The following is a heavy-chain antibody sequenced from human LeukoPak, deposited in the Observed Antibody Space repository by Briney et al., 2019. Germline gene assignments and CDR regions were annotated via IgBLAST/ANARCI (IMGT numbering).Heavy chain of an antibody. Sequence: PSETLSLTCAVYGGSFSGYYWSWIRQPPGKGLEWIGEINHSGSTNYNPSLKSRVTISVDTSKNQFSLKRSSVTAADTAVYYCARDLGLKFPFDYWGQGTLVTVSS. V-gene: IGHV4-34*01. J-gene: IGHJ4*02. CDR3: ARDLGLKFPFDY. CDR1: GGSFSGYY. CDR2: INHSGST.